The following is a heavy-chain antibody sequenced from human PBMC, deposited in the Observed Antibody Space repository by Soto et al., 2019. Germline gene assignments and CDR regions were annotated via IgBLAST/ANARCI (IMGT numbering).Heavy chain of an antibody. Sequence: GGSPRLCCAASGVTVCSYSMNGVRQAPGKGLEWVSSISSGSSYIYYADSVKGRFTISRDNAKNSLYLQMNSLRAEDTAVYYCARGLRWGNAFDIWGQGTMVTVSS. CDR3: ARGLRWGNAFDI. V-gene: IGHV3-21*01. CDR2: ISSGSSYI. CDR1: GVTVCSYS. D-gene: IGHD3-16*01. J-gene: IGHJ3*02.